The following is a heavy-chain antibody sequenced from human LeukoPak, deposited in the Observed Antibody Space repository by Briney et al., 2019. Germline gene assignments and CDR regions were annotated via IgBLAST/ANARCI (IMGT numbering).Heavy chain of an antibody. D-gene: IGHD6-13*01. CDR3: AKAIAPLVLRTTFSPRVYGMDV. V-gene: IGHV3-9*01. Sequence: PGGSVRLSCAASGFTFDDYAMHWVRQAPGKGLEWVSGISWISVSIGYADSVKGRFTISRDNAKNSLYLQMNSLRAEDTALYYCAKAIAPLVLRTTFSPRVYGMDVWGQGTTVTVSS. CDR1: GFTFDDYA. CDR2: ISWISVSI. J-gene: IGHJ6*02.